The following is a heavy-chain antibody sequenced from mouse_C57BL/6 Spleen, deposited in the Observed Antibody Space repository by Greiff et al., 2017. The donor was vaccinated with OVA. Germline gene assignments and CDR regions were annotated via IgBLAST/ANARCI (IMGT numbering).Heavy chain of an antibody. J-gene: IGHJ2*01. CDR2: IDPSDSYT. V-gene: IGHV1-69*01. D-gene: IGHD1-1*02. CDR3: VKGSTDMYYFDY. CDR1: GYTFTSYW. Sequence: VQLQQPGAELVMPGASVKLSCKASGYTFTSYWMHWVKQRPGQGLEWIGEIDPSDSYTNYNQKFKGMSTLTVDKSSSTAYMQHSSLTSEASAVYYCVKGSTDMYYFDYWGQGATLTVSS.